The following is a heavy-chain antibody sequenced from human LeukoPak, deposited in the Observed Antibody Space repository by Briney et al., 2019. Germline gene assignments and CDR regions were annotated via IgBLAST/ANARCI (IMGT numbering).Heavy chain of an antibody. J-gene: IGHJ4*02. D-gene: IGHD3-22*01. V-gene: IGHV3-66*01. Sequence: GGSLRLSCAASGFAVRVDYVTWVRQAPGKGLDWVSLIYGGGDTYYADSVKGRFTISKDNSKNTVFLQMNSLRAEDTAVYYCASRPFSNGWDTLTYFHYWGQGTLVTVSS. CDR2: IYGGGDT. CDR3: ASRPFSNGWDTLTYFHY. CDR1: GFAVRVDY.